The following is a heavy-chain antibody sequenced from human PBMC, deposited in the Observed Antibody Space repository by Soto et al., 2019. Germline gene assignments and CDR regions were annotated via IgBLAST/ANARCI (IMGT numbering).Heavy chain of an antibody. Sequence: GGSLRLSCTASGFIFGDYGMSWVRQAPGKGLEYICLIRNKGYGESTEYAASVKGRFSISRDDSKSIVYLQMNSLKTEDTAVYFCTRFIAARFDVWGRGTPVTVS. J-gene: IGHJ4*02. CDR3: TRFIAARFDV. V-gene: IGHV3-49*04. CDR2: IRNKGYGEST. D-gene: IGHD6-6*01. CDR1: GFIFGDYG.